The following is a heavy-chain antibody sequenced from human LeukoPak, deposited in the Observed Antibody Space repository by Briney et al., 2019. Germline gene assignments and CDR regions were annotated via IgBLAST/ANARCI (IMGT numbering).Heavy chain of an antibody. V-gene: IGHV7-4-1*01. D-gene: IGHD4-11*01. CDR1: GYTFTSYA. J-gene: IGHJ5*02. Sequence: ASVKVSCKASGYTFTSYAMNWVRQAPGQGLEWMGWINTNTGNSTYAQGFTGRFVFSLDTSVSTAYLQICSLKAEDTAVYYCARVLDDYSNYRLDPWGQGTLVTVSS. CDR3: ARVLDDYSNYRLDP. CDR2: INTNTGNS.